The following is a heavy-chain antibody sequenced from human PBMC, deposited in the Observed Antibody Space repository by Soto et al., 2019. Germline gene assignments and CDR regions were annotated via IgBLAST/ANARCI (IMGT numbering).Heavy chain of an antibody. J-gene: IGHJ4*02. CDR2: FYSAGGT. CDR3: ARHWFAASDDFDY. CDR1: GGSISSSSSY. D-gene: IGHD2-15*01. V-gene: IGHV4-39*01. Sequence: QLQLQESGPGLVKPSETLSLTCSVSGGSISSSSSYWGWIRQPPGKGLEWIGSFYSAGGTYYNPSLKSRVTISVDTSKNQFSLKLYSLTSADTAVYFCARHWFAASDDFDYWGQGALVTVSS.